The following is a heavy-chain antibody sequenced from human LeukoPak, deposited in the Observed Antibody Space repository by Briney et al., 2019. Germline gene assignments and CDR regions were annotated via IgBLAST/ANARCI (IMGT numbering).Heavy chain of an antibody. CDR3: ARDRTRWSSSRGYWFDP. Sequence: MPSETLSLTCTVSGGSISSGSYYWSWNRQPAGKGLEWIGRIYTSGSTNYNPSLKSRVTISVDTSKNQFSLKLSSVTAADTAVYYCARDRTRWSSSRGYWFDPWGQGTLVTVSS. D-gene: IGHD6-6*01. CDR2: IYTSGST. CDR1: GGSISSGSYY. J-gene: IGHJ5*02. V-gene: IGHV4-61*02.